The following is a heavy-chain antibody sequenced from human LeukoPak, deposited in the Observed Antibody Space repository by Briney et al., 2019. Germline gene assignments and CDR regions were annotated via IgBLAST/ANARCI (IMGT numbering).Heavy chain of an antibody. CDR2: IIPIFGTA. CDR3: ARLLVITGTTGSDY. CDR1: GGTFSSYA. D-gene: IGHD1-7*01. Sequence: ASVKVSCKASGGTFSSYAISWVRQAPGQGLEWMGRIIPIFGTANYAQKFQGRVTITADKSTSTAYMEPSSLRSEDTAVYYCARLLVITGTTGSDYWGQGTLVTVSS. J-gene: IGHJ4*02. V-gene: IGHV1-69*06.